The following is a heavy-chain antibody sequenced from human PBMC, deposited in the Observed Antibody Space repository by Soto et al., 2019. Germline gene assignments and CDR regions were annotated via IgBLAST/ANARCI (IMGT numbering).Heavy chain of an antibody. CDR2: IAYDGSNK. J-gene: IGHJ6*02. D-gene: IGHD3-22*01. CDR1: GFTFSCYA. CDR3: ARDMARYYYDSSGYTDYYGMDV. Sequence: AGGSLRLSCAASGFTFSCYAMHWVRQAPGKGLGWVAVIAYDGSNKYYADSVKGRFTISRDTSKNTQYPQMNILRAEDTAVYYCARDMARYYYDSSGYTDYYGMDVWGQGTTVTVSS. V-gene: IGHV3-30-3*01.